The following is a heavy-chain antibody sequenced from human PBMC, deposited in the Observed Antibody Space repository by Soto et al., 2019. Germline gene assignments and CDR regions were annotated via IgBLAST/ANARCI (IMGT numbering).Heavy chain of an antibody. CDR1: GGTFSSYA. V-gene: IGHV1-69*01. CDR2: IIPFFGTA. CDR3: ARSGSYTIFGVVNWFDP. Sequence: QVQLVQSGAEVKKPGSSVKVSCKASGGTFSSYAISWVRQAPGQGLEWMGGIIPFFGTANYAQKFQGRVTINADECTSKSYKELSSLGTEDTAGYYCARSGSYTIFGVVNWFDPWGQGNLVTVSS. D-gene: IGHD3-3*01. J-gene: IGHJ5*02.